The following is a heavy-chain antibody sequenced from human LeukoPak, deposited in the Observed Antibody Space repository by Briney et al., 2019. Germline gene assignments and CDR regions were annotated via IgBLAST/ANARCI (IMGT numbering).Heavy chain of an antibody. V-gene: IGHV1-24*01. D-gene: IGHD5-12*01. J-gene: IGHJ5*02. CDR1: GYSLTELS. Sequence: ASVKVSCKVSGYSLTELSMHWVRQAPGKGLEWVGGFDPEDGETIYAQKFQGRVTMTEDTSTDTAYMELSSLRSEDTAVYYCATDSHSGYDHWGQGTLVTVSS. CDR3: ATDSHSGYDH. CDR2: FDPEDGET.